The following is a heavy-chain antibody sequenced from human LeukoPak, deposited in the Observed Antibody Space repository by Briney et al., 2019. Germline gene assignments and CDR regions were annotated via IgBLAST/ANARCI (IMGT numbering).Heavy chain of an antibody. CDR2: IYYSGST. Sequence: SETLSLTCTVSGGSISSYYWGWIRQPPGKGLEWIGSIYYSGSTYYNPSLKSRVTISVDTSKNQFSLKLSSVTAADTAVYYCARITWGVVPAAMSPWGQGTLVTVSS. D-gene: IGHD2-2*01. CDR1: GGSISSYY. J-gene: IGHJ5*02. CDR3: ARITWGVVPAAMSP. V-gene: IGHV4-39*01.